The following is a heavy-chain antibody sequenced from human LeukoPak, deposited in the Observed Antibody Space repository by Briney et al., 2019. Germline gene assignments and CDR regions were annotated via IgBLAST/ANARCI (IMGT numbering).Heavy chain of an antibody. CDR3: ARGCSAGTPHNWFDP. CDR1: GGSISGYY. CDR2: IYYSGST. V-gene: IGHV4-59*01. J-gene: IGHJ5*02. D-gene: IGHD6-13*01. Sequence: SETLSLTCTVSGGSISGYYWSWIRQPPGKGLERIGYIYYSGSTNYNPSLKSRVTISVDTSKNQFSLKLGSVTAADTAVYYCARGCSAGTPHNWFDPWGQGTLVTVSS.